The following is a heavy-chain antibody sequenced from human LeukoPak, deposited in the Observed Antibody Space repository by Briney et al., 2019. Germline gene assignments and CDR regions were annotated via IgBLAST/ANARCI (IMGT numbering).Heavy chain of an antibody. CDR2: IGTASNT. Sequence: GGSLRLSCEASGITFSTSDMHWVRQAPGKGLEWVSVIGTASNTYYADSVKGRFTISRENAKNSLYLQMNSLRAGDTAVYYCARGSVRVGMDVWGQGTTVTVSS. J-gene: IGHJ6*02. V-gene: IGHV3-13*01. CDR1: GITFSTSD. CDR3: ARGSVRVGMDV. D-gene: IGHD6-13*01.